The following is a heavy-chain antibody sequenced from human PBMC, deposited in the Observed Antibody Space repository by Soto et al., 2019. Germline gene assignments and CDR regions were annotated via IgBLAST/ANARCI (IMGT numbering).Heavy chain of an antibody. V-gene: IGHV1-8*01. J-gene: IGHJ6*03. CDR3: ARDWPTYYDFWSGSAAGYYYYYYMYV. Sequence: QVQLVQSGAEVKKPGSSVKVSCKASGYTFTSYDINWVRQATGQGLEWMGWMNPNSGNTGYAQKFQGRVTMTRNPSISTDYMELSSLRAEDTAVYYCARDWPTYYDFWSGSAAGYYYYYYMYVWGKGTTVTVSS. D-gene: IGHD3-3*01. CDR2: MNPNSGNT. CDR1: GYTFTSYD.